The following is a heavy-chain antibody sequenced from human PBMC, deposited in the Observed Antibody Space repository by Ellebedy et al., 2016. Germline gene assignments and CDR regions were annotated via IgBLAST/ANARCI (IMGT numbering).Heavy chain of an antibody. CDR2: ISSSSTI. CDR1: GFTFRRYS. CDR3: ARDLLTSTPELGYYYYGMDV. Sequence: GGSLRLSCAASGFTFRRYSMNWVRQAPGKGLEWVSYISSSSTIYYADSVKGRFTISRDNAEDSLYLQMNSLRAEDTAVYYCARDLLTSTPELGYYYYGMDVWGQGTTVTVSS. D-gene: IGHD7-27*01. J-gene: IGHJ6*02. V-gene: IGHV3-48*01.